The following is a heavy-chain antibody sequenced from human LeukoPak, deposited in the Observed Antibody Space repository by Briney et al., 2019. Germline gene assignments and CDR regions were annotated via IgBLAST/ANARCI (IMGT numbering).Heavy chain of an antibody. V-gene: IGHV3-21*01. D-gene: IGHD3-10*01. Sequence: GGSLRLSCAASGFTFSSYEMNWVRQAPGKGLEWVSSISSSSSYIYYADSVKGRFAISRDNAKNSLYLQMNSRRAEDTAVYYCARDYYGSGSYHYIRWGQGTLVTVSS. CDR2: ISSSSSYI. J-gene: IGHJ4*02. CDR1: GFTFSSYE. CDR3: ARDYYGSGSYHYIR.